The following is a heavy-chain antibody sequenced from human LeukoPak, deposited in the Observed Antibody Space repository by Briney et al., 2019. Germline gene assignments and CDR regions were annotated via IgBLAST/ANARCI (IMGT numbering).Heavy chain of an antibody. CDR1: GFTFRNYG. D-gene: IGHD1-14*01. CDR2: IWYDGSNK. V-gene: IGHV3-33*08. J-gene: IGHJ4*02. CDR3: ARDPDRYYFDY. Sequence: GGSLRLSCVASGFTFRNYGMHWIRQAPGKGLEWVAVIWYDGSNKYYADSVKGRFTISRDNSKNTLYLQMNSLRAEDTAVYYCARDPDRYYFDYWGQGTLVTVSS.